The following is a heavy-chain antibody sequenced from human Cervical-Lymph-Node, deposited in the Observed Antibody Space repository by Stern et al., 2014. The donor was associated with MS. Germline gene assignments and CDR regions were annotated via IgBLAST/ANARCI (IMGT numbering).Heavy chain of an antibody. CDR2: INRDGTTI. CDR1: GFTFRNYW. V-gene: IGHV3-74*02. J-gene: IGHJ4*02. CDR3: TKYTYGPEDY. Sequence: EVQLVQSGGGLVQPGGSLRLSCVASGFTFRNYWMHWVRQGPGKGLVWVARINRDGTTITHADSVKGRFTISRDNAKNTLYLQMNSLRVEDTAVYYCTKYTYGPEDYWGQGTSVTVSS. D-gene: IGHD3-10*01.